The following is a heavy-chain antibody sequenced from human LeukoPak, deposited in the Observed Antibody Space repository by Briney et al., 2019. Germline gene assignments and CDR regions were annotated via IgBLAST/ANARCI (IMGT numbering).Heavy chain of an antibody. CDR2: INEEVTET. J-gene: IGHJ4*02. V-gene: IGHV3-7*01. D-gene: IGHD2-8*01. Sequence: GGSLRLSCAASGFVVRNYWMSWVRQAPGNGREWVANINEEVTETFYVESLRGRFTISRDNARNSLYLQMNNLGAEDTAVYYCLRSGVVHAIDFWGQGTLVAVSS. CDR1: GFVVRNYW. CDR3: LRSGVVHAIDF.